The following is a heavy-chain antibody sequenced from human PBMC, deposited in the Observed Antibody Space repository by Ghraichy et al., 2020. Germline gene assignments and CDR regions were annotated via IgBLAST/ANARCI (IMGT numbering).Heavy chain of an antibody. CDR1: GFTFSSYG. V-gene: IGHV3-33*01. CDR2: IWYDGSNK. CDR3: ARDDQSKLTTVTTGPDY. D-gene: IGHD4-11*01. J-gene: IGHJ4*02. Sequence: GGSLRLSCAASGFTFSSYGMHWVRQAPGKGLEWVAVIWYDGSNKYYADSVKGRFTISRDNSKNTLYLQMNSLRAEDTAVYYCARDDQSKLTTVTTGPDYWGQGTLVTVSS.